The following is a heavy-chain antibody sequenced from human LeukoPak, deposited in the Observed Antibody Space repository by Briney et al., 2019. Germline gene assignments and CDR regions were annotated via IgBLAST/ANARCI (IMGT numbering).Heavy chain of an antibody. D-gene: IGHD3-10*01. V-gene: IGHV4-4*07. CDR1: GGSISSYY. J-gene: IGHJ5*02. CDR3: ARELNDYYGSGSYYTYNWFDP. CDR2: IYTSGST. Sequence: SETLSLTCTVAGGSISSYYWSWIRQPAGKGLERIGRIYTSGSTNYNPSLKSRVTMSVDASKNQFSLKLSSVTAADTAVYYCARELNDYYGSGSYYTYNWFDPWGQGTLVTVSS.